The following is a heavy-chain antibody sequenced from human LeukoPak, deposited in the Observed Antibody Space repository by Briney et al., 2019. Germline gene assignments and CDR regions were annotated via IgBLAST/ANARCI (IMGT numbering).Heavy chain of an antibody. V-gene: IGHV3-30*02. CDR3: AKEWYSGSPGDY. J-gene: IGHJ4*02. CDR1: GFTFSSYG. Sequence: PGGSLRLSCAAAGFTFSSYGMHWVRQAPGKGREWVAFTRYDGSNKYYADSVKGRFTISRDNSNNTLYLQMNSLRTEDTAVYYCAKEWYSGSPGDYWGQGTLVTVSS. D-gene: IGHD1-26*01. CDR2: TRYDGSNK.